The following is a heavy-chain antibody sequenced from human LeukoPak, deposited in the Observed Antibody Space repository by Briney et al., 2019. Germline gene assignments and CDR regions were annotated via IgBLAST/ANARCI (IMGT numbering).Heavy chain of an antibody. V-gene: IGHV4-59*12. J-gene: IGHJ4*02. CDR1: GGSINSYY. D-gene: IGHD3-10*01. CDR3: ARWFGESTYFDY. Sequence: SETLSLTCTVSGGSINSYYWSWIRQPPGKGLEWIGYIYYSGSTSYNPSLKSRVTISVDTSRNQFSLKLSSVTAADTAVYYCARWFGESTYFDYWGQGTLVTVSS. CDR2: IYYSGST.